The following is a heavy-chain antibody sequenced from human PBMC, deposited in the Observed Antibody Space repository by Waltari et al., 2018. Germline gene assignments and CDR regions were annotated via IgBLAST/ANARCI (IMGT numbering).Heavy chain of an antibody. CDR2: INQDGGEK. Sequence: EVQLVESGGGLVQPGGSLRLSCAASGFTFNTYWMTWVRQAPGQGLEWGANINQDGGEKHYVDPVKGRFTISRDNAKNSLYLEVNSLRAEDTATYYCVRATSGRNVGYVDSWGQGTLVTVSS. CDR1: GFTFNTYW. CDR3: VRATSGRNVGYVDS. D-gene: IGHD2-8*02. V-gene: IGHV3-7*01. J-gene: IGHJ4*02.